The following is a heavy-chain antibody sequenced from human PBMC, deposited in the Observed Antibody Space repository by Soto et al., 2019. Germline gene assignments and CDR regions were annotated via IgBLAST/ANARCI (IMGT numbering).Heavy chain of an antibody. CDR3: VRGVVVVVGSTAENFDH. D-gene: IGHD2-15*01. CDR1: GFPFTKDS. J-gene: IGHJ4*02. CDR2: ISYSGETK. Sequence: PVGTLRLSCVTSGFPFTKDSRNWVRQAPGKGLEWVSYISYSGETKYYADSLKGRYAISRDDAKNSVYLQMNSLRDEDTAFYYCVRGVVVVVGSTAENFDHWGQGTLVTVSS. V-gene: IGHV3-48*02.